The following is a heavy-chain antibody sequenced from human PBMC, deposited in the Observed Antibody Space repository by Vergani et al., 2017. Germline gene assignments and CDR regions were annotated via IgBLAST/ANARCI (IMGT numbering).Heavy chain of an antibody. D-gene: IGHD3-16*02. CDR1: GGSFSGYY. V-gene: IGHV4-34*01. Sequence: QVQLQESGPGLVKPSETLSLTCTVYGGSFSGYYWSWIRQPPGKGLEWIGEINHSGSTNYNPSLKSRVTISVDTSKNQFSLKLSSVTAADTAVYYCARARYYDYVWGSYRPNYFDYWGQGTLVTVSS. J-gene: IGHJ4*02. CDR3: ARARYYDYVWGSYRPNYFDY. CDR2: INHSGST.